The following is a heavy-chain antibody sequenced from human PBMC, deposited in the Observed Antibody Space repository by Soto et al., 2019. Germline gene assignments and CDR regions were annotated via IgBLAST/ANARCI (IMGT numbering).Heavy chain of an antibody. Sequence: GGSLRLSCAASGFTFSTYAMSWVRQAPGKGLEWVSGISRSGGSTYYADSVKGRFTISRDNSKNTLFLQMNSLRAEDTALYYCAKETGATRNFDYWGQGTLVTVSS. D-gene: IGHD1-26*01. CDR2: ISRSGGST. V-gene: IGHV3-23*01. CDR3: AKETGATRNFDY. J-gene: IGHJ4*02. CDR1: GFTFSTYA.